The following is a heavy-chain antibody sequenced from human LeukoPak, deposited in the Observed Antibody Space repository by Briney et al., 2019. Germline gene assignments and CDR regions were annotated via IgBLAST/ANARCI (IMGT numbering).Heavy chain of an antibody. CDR1: GFTFSSCG. CDR2: IRYDGSNK. D-gene: IGHD6-19*01. V-gene: IGHV3-30*02. Sequence: PGGSLRLSCAASGFTFSSCGMHWVRQAPGKGLEWVAFIRYDGSNKYYADSVKGRFTISRDNSKNTLYLQMNSLRAEDTAVYYCAKGSIAVAGGLDYWGQGTLVTVSS. J-gene: IGHJ4*02. CDR3: AKGSIAVAGGLDY.